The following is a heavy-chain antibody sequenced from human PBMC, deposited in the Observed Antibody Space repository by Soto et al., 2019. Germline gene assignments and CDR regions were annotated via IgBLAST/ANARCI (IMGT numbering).Heavy chain of an antibody. J-gene: IGHJ6*02. Sequence: GGSLRLSCAASGFTFSSYSMNWVRQAPGKGLEWVSSISSSSSYIYYADSVKGRFTISRDNAKNSLYLQMNSLRAEDTAVYYWARDEEEWPEEGQNAGLYGMDVWGQGTTVTVSS. CDR1: GFTFSSYS. CDR2: ISSSSSYI. V-gene: IGHV3-21*01. D-gene: IGHD3-3*01. CDR3: ARDEEEWPEEGQNAGLYGMDV.